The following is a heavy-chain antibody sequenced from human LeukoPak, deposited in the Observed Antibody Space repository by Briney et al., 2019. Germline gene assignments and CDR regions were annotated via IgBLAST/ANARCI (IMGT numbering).Heavy chain of an antibody. Sequence: GESLKISGKGSGYIFTNYWIGWVRQMPGKGLEWMGIIYPGDSDTTYTPSLQGQVTISADKSISTAYLQWRSLKASDTAMYYCARQLVDDAFDIWGQGTMVTVSS. V-gene: IGHV5-51*01. J-gene: IGHJ3*02. CDR2: IYPGDSDT. CDR3: ARQLVDDAFDI. CDR1: GYIFTNYW. D-gene: IGHD1-26*01.